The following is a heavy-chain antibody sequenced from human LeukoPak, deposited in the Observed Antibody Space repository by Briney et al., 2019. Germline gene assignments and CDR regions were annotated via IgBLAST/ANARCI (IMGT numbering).Heavy chain of an antibody. Sequence: GGSLRLSCAASGFTFSIYRMSWVRQAPGKGLEWVANIKQDGSEKYYVDSVKGRFTISRDNAKNSLYLQMNSLRAEDTAVYYCARDIAAAGTELFDYWGQGTLVTVSS. CDR3: ARDIAAAGTELFDY. CDR1: GFTFSIYR. J-gene: IGHJ4*02. D-gene: IGHD6-13*01. CDR2: IKQDGSEK. V-gene: IGHV3-7*03.